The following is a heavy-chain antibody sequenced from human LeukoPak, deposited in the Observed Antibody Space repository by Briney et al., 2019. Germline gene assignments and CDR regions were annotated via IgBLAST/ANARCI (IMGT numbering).Heavy chain of an antibody. CDR1: GGSISSYY. Sequence: SETLSLTCTVSGGSISSYYWSWIRQPPGKGLEWIGYIYHSGSTYYNPSLKSRVTISVDRSKNQFSLKLSSVTAADTAVYYCGATVNEYYYYYYYMDVWGKGTTVTVSS. CDR3: GATVNEYYYYYYYMDV. V-gene: IGHV4-59*04. J-gene: IGHJ6*03. CDR2: IYHSGST. D-gene: IGHD4-11*01.